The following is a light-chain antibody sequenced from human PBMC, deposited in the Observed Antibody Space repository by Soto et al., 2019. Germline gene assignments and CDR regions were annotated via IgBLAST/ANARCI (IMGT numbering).Light chain of an antibody. CDR3: MQALQTPYT. J-gene: IGKJ2*01. CDR2: LGS. V-gene: IGKV2-28*01. Sequence: DIVMTQSPLSLPVTPGEPASISCRSSQSLLHSNGYTYLDWYLQKPGQSPQLLIYLGSNRASGVADRFSGSGSGTAFTLKISRVEAEDVGVYYCMQALQTPYTFGQGTKLEIK. CDR1: QSLLHSNGYTY.